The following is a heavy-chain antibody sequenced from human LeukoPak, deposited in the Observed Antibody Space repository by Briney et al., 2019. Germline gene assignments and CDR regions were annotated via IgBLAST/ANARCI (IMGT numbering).Heavy chain of an antibody. CDR1: GGSISSYY. CDR3: ARDLFYDYVWGSYRYNWFDP. Sequence: SETLSLTCTVSGGSISSYYWSWLRQPAGKGLEWIGRIYTSGSTNYNPSLKSRVTMSVDTSKNQFSLKMSSVTAADTAVYYCARDLFYDYVWGSYRYNWFDPWGQGTLVTVSS. V-gene: IGHV4-4*07. J-gene: IGHJ5*02. CDR2: IYTSGST. D-gene: IGHD3-16*02.